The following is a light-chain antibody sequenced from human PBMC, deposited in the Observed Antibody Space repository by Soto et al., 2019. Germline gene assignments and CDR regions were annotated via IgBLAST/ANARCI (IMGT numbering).Light chain of an antibody. CDR1: QSVSTK. CDR2: GAS. Sequence: EIVMTQSPATLPVSPGERATLSCRASQSVSTKLAWYQQKPGQAPRLLINGASTRATGVPARFSGWGSGTEFTLTISSLQSEDFAVYYCQQRRSWPPTITFGQGTRLEIK. J-gene: IGKJ5*01. CDR3: QQRRSWPPTIT. V-gene: IGKV3-15*01.